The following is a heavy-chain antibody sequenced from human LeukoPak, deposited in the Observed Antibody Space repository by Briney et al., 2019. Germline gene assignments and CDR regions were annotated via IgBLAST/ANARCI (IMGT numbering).Heavy chain of an antibody. CDR3: ARGRLARSPYFDY. Sequence: SETLSLTCSVSGGSIGSFYWSWIRQPAEKGLEWIGRLYNTGNTDYNPSLKSRVTMSVDTSKNQFSLNLTSVTAADTAVYYCARGRLARSPYFDYWGQGTLVTVSS. CDR1: GGSIGSFY. D-gene: IGHD6-19*01. J-gene: IGHJ4*02. CDR2: LYNTGNT. V-gene: IGHV4-4*07.